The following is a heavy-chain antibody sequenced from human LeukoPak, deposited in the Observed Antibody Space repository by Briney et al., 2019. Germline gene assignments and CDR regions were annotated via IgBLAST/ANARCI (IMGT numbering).Heavy chain of an antibody. CDR2: IHYSGNT. D-gene: IGHD2-21*02. J-gene: IGHJ4*02. Sequence: KPSETLSLTCTVSGGSISSYTYYWGWIRQPPGKGLEWIGSIHYSGNTYYNPSLKSRVTISLDTSKNQFSLRLSSVTAADTAMYYCARAGGDLDHFDYWGQGTLVTVSS. V-gene: IGHV4-39*07. CDR1: GGSISSYTYY. CDR3: ARAGGDLDHFDY.